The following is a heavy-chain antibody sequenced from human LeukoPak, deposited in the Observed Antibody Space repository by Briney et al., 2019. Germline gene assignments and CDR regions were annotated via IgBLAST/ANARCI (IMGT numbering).Heavy chain of an antibody. Sequence: GGSLRLSCTVSGFTVSSNSRSWGRQAPGKGLEWVSFIYSDNTHYSDSGTGRFTISRGNSKNTLYLQMNSLRAEDTAVYYCASRAGAYSHPYDYWGQGTLVTVSS. V-gene: IGHV3-53*01. CDR1: GFTVSSNS. J-gene: IGHJ4*02. CDR2: IYSDNT. CDR3: ASRAGAYSHPYDY. D-gene: IGHD4/OR15-4a*01.